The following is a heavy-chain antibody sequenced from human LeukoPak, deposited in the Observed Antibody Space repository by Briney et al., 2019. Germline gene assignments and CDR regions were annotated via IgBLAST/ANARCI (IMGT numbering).Heavy chain of an antibody. J-gene: IGHJ5*02. CDR2: IIPILGIA. V-gene: IGHV1-69*04. CDR1: GGTFSSYA. Sequence: ASVKVSCKASGGTFSSYAISWVRQAPGQGLEWMGRIIPILGIANYAQKFQGRVTITADKSTSTAYMELSSLRSEDTAVYYCASTCSSTSCHNWFDPWGQGTLVTVSS. CDR3: ASTCSSTSCHNWFDP. D-gene: IGHD2-2*01.